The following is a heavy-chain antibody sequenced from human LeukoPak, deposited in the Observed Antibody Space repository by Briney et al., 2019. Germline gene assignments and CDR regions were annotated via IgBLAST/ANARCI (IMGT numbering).Heavy chain of an antibody. J-gene: IGHJ3*01. V-gene: IGHV3-74*01. CDR1: GXIFSHYW. CDR2: ITPDGSNT. CDR3: TRDLGNNPAADLDAFDL. Sequence: GGSLRLSCEASGXIFSHYWMHWVRRVPGMGLVSLSRITPDGSNTNYADSVKGRFTVSRDNTRNTLFLQLSSLSAEDTALYYSTRDLGNNPAADLDAFDLWGQGTMVSVSS. D-gene: IGHD1-14*01.